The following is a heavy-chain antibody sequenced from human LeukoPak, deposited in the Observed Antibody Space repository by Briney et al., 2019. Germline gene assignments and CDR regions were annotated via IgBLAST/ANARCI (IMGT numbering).Heavy chain of an antibody. Sequence: GESLKISCKGSGYTFSNHWIGWVRQMPGKGLEWMGIIYPGDSDTRYSPSFQGQVTISADKSISTAYLQWSSLKASDTAMYYCARLNYYDSSGYYRPTYFDYWGQGTLVTVSS. CDR2: IYPGDSDT. J-gene: IGHJ4*02. CDR1: GYTFSNHW. V-gene: IGHV5-51*01. CDR3: ARLNYYDSSGYYRPTYFDY. D-gene: IGHD3-22*01.